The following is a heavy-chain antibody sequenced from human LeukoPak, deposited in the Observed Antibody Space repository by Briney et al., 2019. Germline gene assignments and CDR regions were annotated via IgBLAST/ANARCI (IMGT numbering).Heavy chain of an antibody. D-gene: IGHD6-19*01. V-gene: IGHV3-7*01. CDR3: AREGGSSGWYDAFHI. J-gene: IGHJ3*02. CDR2: ISQDGSEK. Sequence: GGSLRLSCAASGFTFSSYWMTWVRQAPGKGLEWVASISQDGSEKYYVDSVKGRFTISRDNTKNLVYLQINSLRAEDTAVHYCAREGGSSGWYDAFHIWGRGTMVTVSS. CDR1: GFTFSSYW.